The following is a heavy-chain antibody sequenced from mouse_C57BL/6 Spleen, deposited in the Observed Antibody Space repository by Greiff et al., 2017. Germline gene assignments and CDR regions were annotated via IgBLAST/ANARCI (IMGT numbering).Heavy chain of an antibody. D-gene: IGHD4-1*01. Sequence: QVQLQQSGPELVKPGASVKISCKASGYAFSSSWMNWVKQRPGKGLEWIGRIYPGDGDTNYNGKFKGKATLTADKSSSTAYMQLSSLTSEDSAVYFCARESNWPYFDYWGQGTTLTVSS. CDR1: GYAFSSSW. CDR3: ARESNWPYFDY. CDR2: IYPGDGDT. J-gene: IGHJ2*01. V-gene: IGHV1-82*01.